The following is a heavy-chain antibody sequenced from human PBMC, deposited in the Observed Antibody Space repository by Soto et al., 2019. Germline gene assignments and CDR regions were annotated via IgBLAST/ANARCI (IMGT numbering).Heavy chain of an antibody. CDR3: ARDPVVPAAIDRHYYYGMDV. D-gene: IGHD2-2*01. J-gene: IGHJ6*02. Sequence: GGSLRLSCAASGFTFSSYGMHWVRQAPGKGLEWVAVIWYDGSNKYYADSVKGRFTISRDNSKNTLYLQMNSLRAEDTAVYYCARDPVVPAAIDRHYYYGMDVWGQGTTVTVSS. CDR1: GFTFSSYG. V-gene: IGHV3-33*01. CDR2: IWYDGSNK.